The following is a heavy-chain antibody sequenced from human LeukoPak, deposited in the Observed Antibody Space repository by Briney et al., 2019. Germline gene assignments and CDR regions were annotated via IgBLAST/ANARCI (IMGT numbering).Heavy chain of an antibody. V-gene: IGHV3-7*03. J-gene: IGHJ3*01. Sequence: GGSLRLSCAASGFTFSSYWMHWVRQAPGKGLEWVASINSDGSVGYYADVVKGRFTISRDNAKNSLYLQINSLRAEDTAVYYCARSSYSSSSSVWGQGTMVTVSS. CDR2: INSDGSVG. CDR1: GFTFSSYW. D-gene: IGHD6-6*01. CDR3: ARSSYSSSSSV.